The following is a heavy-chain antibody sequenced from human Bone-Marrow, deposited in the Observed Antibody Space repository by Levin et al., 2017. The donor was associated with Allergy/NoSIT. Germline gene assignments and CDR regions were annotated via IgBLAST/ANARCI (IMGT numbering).Heavy chain of an antibody. Sequence: LSLTCAASGFQFDDYALHWVRQAPGKGLEWVSTISWNSGSLAYADSVKGRFTISRDNAKNSLYLQMNRLRDDDTALYYCAKDQSRGWTRGNYYYSGLDVWGQGTTVTVSS. CDR2: ISWNSGSL. V-gene: IGHV3-9*01. CDR1: GFQFDDYA. D-gene: IGHD6-19*01. J-gene: IGHJ6*02. CDR3: AKDQSRGWTRGNYYYSGLDV.